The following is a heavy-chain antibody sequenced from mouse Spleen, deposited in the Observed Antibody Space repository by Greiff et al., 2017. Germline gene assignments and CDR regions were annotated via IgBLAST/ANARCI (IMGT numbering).Heavy chain of an antibody. J-gene: IGHJ3*01. V-gene: IGHV3-1*01. CDR1: GYSITSGYD. CDR2: ISYSGST. D-gene: IGHD2-3*01. CDR3: ARGDGYYPFAY. Sequence: EVHLVESGPGMVKPSQSLSLTCTVTGYSITSGYDWHWIRHFPGNKLEWMGYISYSGSTNYNPSLKSRISITHDTSKNHFFLKLNSVTTEDTATYYCARGDGYYPFAYWGQGTLVTVSA.